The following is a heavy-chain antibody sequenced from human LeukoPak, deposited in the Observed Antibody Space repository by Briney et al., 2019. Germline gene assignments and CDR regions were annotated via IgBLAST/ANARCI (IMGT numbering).Heavy chain of an antibody. CDR2: MYSVGST. J-gene: IGHJ4*02. D-gene: IGHD2-21*02. CDR1: GFTVSNNY. Sequence: GGSLRLSCAASGFTVSNNYMTWVRQPPGKGLEWVSVMYSVGSTYYADSVKGRFTISRDNSKNTLYLLMNSLRAEDTAVYYCAGSLAYCGGDCRLGDYRGQGTLVTVSS. CDR3: AGSLAYCGGDCRLGDY. V-gene: IGHV3-66*01.